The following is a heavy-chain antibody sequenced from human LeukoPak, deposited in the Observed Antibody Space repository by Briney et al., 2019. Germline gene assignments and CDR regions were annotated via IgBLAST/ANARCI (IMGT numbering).Heavy chain of an antibody. V-gene: IGHV3-30*02. CDR1: GFTLSNYG. CDR2: IRYDGSKE. D-gene: IGHD4-17*01. J-gene: IGHJ4*02. CDR3: AKSTVTIPLISDY. Sequence: GGSLQLSCAASGFTLSNYGVHWVRQAPGKGLEWMAFIRYDGSKEYYADSVKGRFTISRDNSKNTLYLQMNSLRAEDTAVYYCAKSTVTIPLISDYWGQGTLVTVSS.